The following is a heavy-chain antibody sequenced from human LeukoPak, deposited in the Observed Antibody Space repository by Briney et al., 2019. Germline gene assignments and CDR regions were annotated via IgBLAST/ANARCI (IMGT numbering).Heavy chain of an antibody. CDR2: IYYSGST. J-gene: IGHJ4*02. CDR3: ARDTSYLDY. D-gene: IGHD6-6*01. CDR1: GGSISSYY. Sequence: SETLSLTCTVSGGSISSYYWSWIRQPPGKGLVWIGYIYYSGSTNYNPSLKSRVTISVDTSKNQFSLKLSSVTAADTAVYYCARDTSYLDYWGQGTLVTVSS. V-gene: IGHV4-59*01.